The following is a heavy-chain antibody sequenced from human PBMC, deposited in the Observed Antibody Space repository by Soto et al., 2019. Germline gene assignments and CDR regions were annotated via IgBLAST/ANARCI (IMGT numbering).Heavy chain of an antibody. V-gene: IGHV4-39*01. Sequence: SETLSLTCTVSGGSLSSSSYYWGWIRQPPGKGLEWVGSIYYSGSTYYNPSLKSRVTISVDTSKNQFSLKLSSVTAADPAVYYCATDALREAFAIWGQGEMVTASS. D-gene: IGHD3-10*01. J-gene: IGHJ3*02. CDR1: GGSLSSSSYY. CDR2: IYYSGST. CDR3: ATDALREAFAI.